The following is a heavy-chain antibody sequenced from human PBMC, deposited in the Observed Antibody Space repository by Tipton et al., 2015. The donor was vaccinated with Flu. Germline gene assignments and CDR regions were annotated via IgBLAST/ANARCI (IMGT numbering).Heavy chain of an antibody. CDR2: IWYDGSNK. CDR3: ASDQTVYDSSGYSSLAS. D-gene: IGHD3-22*01. Sequence: SLRLSCAASGFTFSSYGMHWVRQAPGKGLEWVAVIWYDGSNKYYADSVKGRFTISRDNSKNTLYLQMNSLRAEDTAVYYCASDQTVYDSSGYSSLASWGQGTLVTVSS. J-gene: IGHJ5*02. CDR1: GFTFSSYG. V-gene: IGHV3-33*01.